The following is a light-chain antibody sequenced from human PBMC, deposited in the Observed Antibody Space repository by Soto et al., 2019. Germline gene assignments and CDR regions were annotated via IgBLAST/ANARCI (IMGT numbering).Light chain of an antibody. V-gene: IGLV2-14*01. J-gene: IGLJ3*02. CDR1: SGDIGRYNY. CDR2: EVT. Sequence: LTQPASVSGSPGQSITISCTGTSGDIGRYNYVSWYQQYPGKAPKVVIYEVTNRPSGVSNRFSGSKSGMTASLTISGLQAEDEAKYYCTSYTTSATWVFGGGTKVTVL. CDR3: TSYTTSATWV.